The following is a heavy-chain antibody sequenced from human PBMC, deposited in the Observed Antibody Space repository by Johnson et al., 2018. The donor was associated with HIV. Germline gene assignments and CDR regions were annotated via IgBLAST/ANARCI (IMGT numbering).Heavy chain of an antibody. Sequence: QVQLVESGGGVVQPGRPLRLSCSASGFTFSDYYMSWIRQAPGKGLEWVSYISSDGTTIYDADSVKGRFTISRDNAKNSLYLQMNSQRAEDTAVYYCAKDQGYWGDDAFDIWGQGTMVTVSA. CDR1: GFTFSDYY. V-gene: IGHV3-11*04. D-gene: IGHD7-27*01. CDR3: AKDQGYWGDDAFDI. CDR2: ISSDGTTI. J-gene: IGHJ3*02.